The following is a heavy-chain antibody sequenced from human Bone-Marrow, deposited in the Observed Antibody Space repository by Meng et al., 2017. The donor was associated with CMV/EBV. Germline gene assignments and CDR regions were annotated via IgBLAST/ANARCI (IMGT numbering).Heavy chain of an antibody. D-gene: IGHD3-3*01. V-gene: IGHV1-69*05. CDR1: GGTFSSYA. Sequence: SVKVSCKASGGTFSSYAISWVRQAPGQGLEWMGGIIPIFGTANYAQKFQGRVTITTDESTSTAYMELSSLRSEDTAVYYCARDRRFQFYGMDVWGQGTTVTVSS. CDR3: ARDRRFQFYGMDV. J-gene: IGHJ6*02. CDR2: IIPIFGTA.